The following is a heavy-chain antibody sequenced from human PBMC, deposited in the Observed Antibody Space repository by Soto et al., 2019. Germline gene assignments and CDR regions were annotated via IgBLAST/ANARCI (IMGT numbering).Heavy chain of an antibody. D-gene: IGHD7-27*01. V-gene: IGHV3-30*03. CDR1: GFIFSNNG. J-gene: IGHJ6*02. CDR3: ARDLRQGASGATVYGMDV. CDR2: VSHDGRKT. Sequence: QVQLVESGGGEVQPGTSLRLSCIASGFIFSNNGMHWVRQAPGKGLEWVALVSHDGRKTFYADSVKGRLTIYRDHSKNTVYLHMNNLRPEDTAVYRCARDLRQGASGATVYGMDVWGQGTTVTVSS.